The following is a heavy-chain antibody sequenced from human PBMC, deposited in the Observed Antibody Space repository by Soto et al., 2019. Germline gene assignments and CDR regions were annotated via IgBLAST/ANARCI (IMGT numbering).Heavy chain of an antibody. D-gene: IGHD4-17*01. Sequence: PSETLSLTCTVSGGSLSSYYWTWIRQPPGKGLEWIGYVYYSGNTNYNPSLKSRVTISVDTSKNQFSLKLGSVTAADTAVYYCAKRPWADYGGIFDPWGQGTPVTVSS. V-gene: IGHV4-59*01. CDR1: GGSLSSYY. J-gene: IGHJ5*02. CDR3: AKRPWADYGGIFDP. CDR2: VYYSGNT.